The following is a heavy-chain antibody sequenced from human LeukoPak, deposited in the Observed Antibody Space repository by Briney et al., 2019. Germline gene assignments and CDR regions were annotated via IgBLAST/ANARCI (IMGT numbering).Heavy chain of an antibody. J-gene: IGHJ4*02. V-gene: IGHV4-61*09. Sequence: SETLSLTCTVSGGSVSTGSYYWSWIRQPPGRGLEWIGHIHTSGTMNYNASLKSRVRISVETSKNQFSLRLSSVTAADTAMYFCARGILRDYYDSSGFYHRGGVGYWGQGTLVTVSS. CDR2: IHTSGTM. CDR3: ARGILRDYYDSSGFYHRGGVGY. CDR1: GGSVSTGSYY. D-gene: IGHD3-22*01.